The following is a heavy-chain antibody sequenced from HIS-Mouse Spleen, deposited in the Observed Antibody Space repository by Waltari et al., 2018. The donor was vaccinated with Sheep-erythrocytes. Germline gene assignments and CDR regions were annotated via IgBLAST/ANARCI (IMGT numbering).Heavy chain of an antibody. D-gene: IGHD2-8*01. V-gene: IGHV4-34*01. CDR3: ARGRTKGSSPNYYYYYGMDV. CDR1: GGSFSGYY. J-gene: IGHJ6*02. CDR2: INHSGSP. Sequence: QVQLQQWGAGLLKPSETLSLTCAVYGGSFSGYYWSWIRQPPGKGLEWIGEINHSGSPNDNPSLKSRVTISVDTSKNQFSLKLSSVTAADTAVYYCARGRTKGSSPNYYYYYGMDVWGQGTTVTVSS.